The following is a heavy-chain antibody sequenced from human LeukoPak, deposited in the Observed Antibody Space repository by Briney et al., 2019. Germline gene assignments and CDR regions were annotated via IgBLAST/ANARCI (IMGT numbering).Heavy chain of an antibody. CDR3: ACSKTGTRGPLPSY. CDR1: GGSISSYY. J-gene: IGHJ4*02. V-gene: IGHV4-59*01. D-gene: IGHD1-7*01. Sequence: SETLSLTCTVSGGSISSYYWSWIRQPPGKGLEWIGYIYYSGSTNYNPSLKSRVTISVDTSKNQFSLKLSSVTAADTAVYYCACSKTGTRGPLPSYWGQGTLVTVSS. CDR2: IYYSGST.